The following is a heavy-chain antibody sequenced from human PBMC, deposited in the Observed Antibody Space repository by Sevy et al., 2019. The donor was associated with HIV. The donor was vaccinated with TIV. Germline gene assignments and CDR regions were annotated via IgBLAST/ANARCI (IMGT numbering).Heavy chain of an antibody. CDR2: IKKDGSEK. CDR3: ARDCSSTSCLWGLDV. D-gene: IGHD2-2*01. CDR1: GFTFSNYW. V-gene: IGHV3-7*03. Sequence: GGSLRLSCAASGFTFSNYWMSWVRQASGKGLEWVANIKKDGSEKYYVDSVKGRFTISRDNAKNSLFLQMNSLRAEDTALYYCARDCSSTSCLWGLDVWGQGTTVTVSS. J-gene: IGHJ6*02.